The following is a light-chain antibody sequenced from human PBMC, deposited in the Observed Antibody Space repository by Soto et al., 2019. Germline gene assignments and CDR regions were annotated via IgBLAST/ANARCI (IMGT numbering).Light chain of an antibody. CDR3: QQYENLPT. V-gene: IGKV3-11*01. J-gene: IGKJ5*01. CDR1: QSVSSY. Sequence: EIVLTQSPATLSLSPGERATVSCRASQSVSSYLAWYQQKPGQAPRLLIYDASNRATGIPARFSGSGSGTDFTLTINSLQPEDIATYYCQQYENLPTFGQATRWRL. CDR2: DAS.